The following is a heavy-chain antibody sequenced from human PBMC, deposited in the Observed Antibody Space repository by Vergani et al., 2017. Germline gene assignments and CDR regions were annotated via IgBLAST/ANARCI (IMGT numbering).Heavy chain of an antibody. CDR3: ARGLSDYYGSGSFPNDDY. V-gene: IGHV1-18*01. CDR2: ISAYNGNT. Sequence: QVQLVQSGAEVKKPGASVKVSCKASGNTFTSYGISWVRQAPGQGLEWMGWISAYNGNTNYAQKLQGRVTMTTDTSTSTAYMELRSLRSDDTAVYYCARGLSDYYGSGSFPNDDYWGQGTLVTVSS. J-gene: IGHJ4*02. CDR1: GNTFTSYG. D-gene: IGHD3-10*01.